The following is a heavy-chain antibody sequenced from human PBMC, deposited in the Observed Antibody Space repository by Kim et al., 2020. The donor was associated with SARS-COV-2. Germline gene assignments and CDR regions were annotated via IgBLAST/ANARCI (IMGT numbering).Heavy chain of an antibody. CDR3: ARKWELLQGPLDY. J-gene: IGHJ4*02. CDR2: INHSGST. V-gene: IGHV4-34*01. Sequence: SQTLSLTCAVYGGSFSGYYWSWIRQLPGKGLEWIGEINHSGSTNYYPSLKSRVTISVDTSKNQFSLKLRSVTAADTAVYYCARKWELLQGPLDYWGQGTLFTVSS. CDR1: GGSFSGYY. D-gene: IGHD1-26*01.